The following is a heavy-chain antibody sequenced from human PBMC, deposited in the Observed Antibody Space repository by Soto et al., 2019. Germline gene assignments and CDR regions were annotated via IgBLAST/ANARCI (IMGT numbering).Heavy chain of an antibody. Sequence: QVQLVQSGAEVKRAGASVRISCKASGYTFNRHDINWVRQATGEGPEWICWMNPNSGNTGYAQKFQGRVTMTRDSSITTAYMDLSSLTSEDTAIYYCAREGLYGSIQDNTFDIWGQGTMVSVSS. CDR1: GYTFNRHD. D-gene: IGHD6-19*01. V-gene: IGHV1-8*01. CDR3: AREGLYGSIQDNTFDI. J-gene: IGHJ3*02. CDR2: MNPNSGNT.